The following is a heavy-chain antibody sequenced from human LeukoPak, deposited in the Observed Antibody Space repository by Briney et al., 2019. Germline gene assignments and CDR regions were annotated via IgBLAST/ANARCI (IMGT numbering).Heavy chain of an antibody. D-gene: IGHD6-19*01. CDR2: ISGSGTNT. CDR1: GFTFNIYV. CDR3: AKQPIAVGGTSHFDY. Sequence: GGSLRLSCAVSGFTFNIYVMSWVRQAPGKGQEWVSGISGSGTNTYYANSVKGRFSIPRDNSENTLYLQMNSLRAEDTAVYYCAKQPIAVGGTSHFDYWGQGTRVTVSS. V-gene: IGHV3-23*01. J-gene: IGHJ4*02.